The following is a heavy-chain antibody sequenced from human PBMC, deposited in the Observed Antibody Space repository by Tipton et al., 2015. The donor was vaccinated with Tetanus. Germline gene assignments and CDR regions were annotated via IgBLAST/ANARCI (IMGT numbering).Heavy chain of an antibody. Sequence: SLRLSCAASGFTFSDYTMAWVRQAPGEGLEWVSTISGGGHNTHYADSVQGRFTISRDNSKNTMYLQMNSLRAEDMAVYYCTKDVGIVLFDYWGQGTLVTVSS. CDR1: GFTFSDYT. CDR3: TKDVGIVLFDY. CDR2: ISGGGHNT. V-gene: IGHV3-23*01. J-gene: IGHJ4*02. D-gene: IGHD2-8*01.